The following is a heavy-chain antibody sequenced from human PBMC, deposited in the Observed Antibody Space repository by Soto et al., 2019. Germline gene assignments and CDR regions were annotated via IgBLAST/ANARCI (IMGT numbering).Heavy chain of an antibody. J-gene: IGHJ3*02. CDR1: GGTFSSYA. CDR3: ARDRYDYVWGSYRYSPDAFEI. Sequence: SVKVSCKASGGTFSSYAISWVRQAPGQGLEWMGGIIPIFGTANYAQKFQGRVTITADKSTSTAYMELSSLRSEDTAVYYCARDRYDYVWGSYRYSPDAFEIWGQGTMVTV. D-gene: IGHD3-16*02. CDR2: IIPIFGTA. V-gene: IGHV1-69*06.